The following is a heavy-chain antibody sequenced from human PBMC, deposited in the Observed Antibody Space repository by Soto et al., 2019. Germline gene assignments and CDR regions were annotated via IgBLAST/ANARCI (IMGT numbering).Heavy chain of an antibody. J-gene: IGHJ6*02. V-gene: IGHV1-18*01. CDR2: ISAYNGNT. CDR1: GYTFTSYG. CDR3: ARQTTVTTYYYYYYGMDV. Sequence: QVQLVQSGAEVKKPGASVKVSCKASGYTFTSYGISWVRQAPGQGLEWMGWISAYNGNTNYAQKLQGRVTMTTDTSTSPAYRELRSLRSDDPAVYYCARQTTVTTYYYYYYGMDVWGQGTTVTVSS. D-gene: IGHD4-17*01.